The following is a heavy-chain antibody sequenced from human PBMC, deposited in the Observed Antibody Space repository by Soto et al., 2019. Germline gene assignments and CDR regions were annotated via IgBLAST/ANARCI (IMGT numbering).Heavy chain of an antibody. D-gene: IGHD3-3*01. Sequence: GGSLRLSCAASGFTFSSYAMSWVRQAPGKGLEWVSAISGSGGSTYYADSVKGRFTISRDNSKNTLYLQMNSLRAEDTAVYYCAKDSDFWSGYPDAFDIWGQGTMVTVS. J-gene: IGHJ3*02. CDR1: GFTFSSYA. CDR3: AKDSDFWSGYPDAFDI. V-gene: IGHV3-23*01. CDR2: ISGSGGST.